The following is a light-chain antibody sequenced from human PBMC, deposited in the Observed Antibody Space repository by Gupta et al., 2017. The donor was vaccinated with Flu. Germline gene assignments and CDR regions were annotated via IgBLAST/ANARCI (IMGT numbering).Light chain of an antibody. Sequence: DIVMTQSPLSLPVTPGEPASIACRSSQSLLHSNGYNYLDWYLQKPWQSPQLLIYLGSNRASGVPDRFSGSGSGTDFTLKISRVEAEDVGVYYCRQSLQTPGTFGQGTKLEIK. J-gene: IGKJ2*01. CDR3: RQSLQTPGT. CDR1: QSLLHSNGYNY. V-gene: IGKV2-28*01. CDR2: LGS.